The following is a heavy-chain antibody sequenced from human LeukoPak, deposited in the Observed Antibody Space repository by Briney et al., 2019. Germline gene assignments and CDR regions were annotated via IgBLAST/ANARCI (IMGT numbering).Heavy chain of an antibody. V-gene: IGHV3-53*05. Sequence: GGSLRLSCAASGFTVSSNYMSWVRQAPGKGLEWVSVIYSGGSTYYADSVKGRFTISRDNSKNTLYLQMNSLRAEDTAVYYCAKDLNADYFDYWGQGTLVTVSS. CDR3: AKDLNADYFDY. J-gene: IGHJ4*02. CDR1: GFTVSSNY. CDR2: IYSGGST.